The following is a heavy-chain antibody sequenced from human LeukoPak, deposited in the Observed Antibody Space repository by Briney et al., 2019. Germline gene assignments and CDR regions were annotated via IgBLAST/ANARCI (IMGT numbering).Heavy chain of an antibody. V-gene: IGHV3-53*01. CDR1: VFTVRSNY. J-gene: IGHJ5*02. D-gene: IGHD1-26*01. Sequence: GNLRVSYAASVFTVRSNYMTWVRQAPRKELYYISLLYPGGSLSCADSVKGRFTISRDNSNNTLYLQMNSLRAEDTAVYYCARGLYTSSSYNWFDPWGHGTLVTVSS. CDR2: LYPGGSL. CDR3: ARGLYTSSSYNWFDP.